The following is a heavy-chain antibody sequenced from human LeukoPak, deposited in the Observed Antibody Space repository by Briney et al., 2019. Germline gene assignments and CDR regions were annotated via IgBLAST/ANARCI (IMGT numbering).Heavy chain of an antibody. J-gene: IGHJ4*02. CDR1: GFTFSSYG. V-gene: IGHV3-30*02. Sequence: PGGSXXLSXAXXGFTFSSYGMHWVRQAPGKGLEWVAFIRYDGSKKYYADSVKGRFTISRENSKKTMYLQMNSLRAEDTALYYCAKDYDDKFDYWGQGTLVTVSS. CDR3: AKDYDDKFDY. CDR2: IRYDGSKK. D-gene: IGHD3-9*01.